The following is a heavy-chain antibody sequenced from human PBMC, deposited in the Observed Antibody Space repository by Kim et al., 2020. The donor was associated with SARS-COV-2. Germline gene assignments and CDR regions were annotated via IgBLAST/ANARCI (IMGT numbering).Heavy chain of an antibody. CDR3: AKALGFSQNVIAVAAYYFDY. V-gene: IGHV3-33*06. J-gene: IGHJ4*02. CDR2: IWYDGSNK. CDR1: GFTFSSYG. Sequence: GGSLRLSCAASGFTFSSYGMHWVRQAPGKGLEWVAVIWYDGSNKYYADSVKGRFTISRDNSKNTLYLQMNSLRAEDTAVYYCAKALGFSQNVIAVAAYYFDYWGQGTLVTVSS. D-gene: IGHD6-19*01.